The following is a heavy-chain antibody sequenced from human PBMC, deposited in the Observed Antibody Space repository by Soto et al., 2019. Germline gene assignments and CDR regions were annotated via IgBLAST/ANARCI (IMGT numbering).Heavy chain of an antibody. CDR1: SGSISSSNW. D-gene: IGHD2-15*01. Sequence: SETLSLTCAVSSGSISSSNWWSWVRQPPGKGLEWIGEIYHSGSTNYNPSLKSRVTISVDKSKNQFSLKLSSVTAADTAVYYCARDRGYCSGGSCYDWFDPWGQGTLVTVSS. CDR3: ARDRGYCSGGSCYDWFDP. CDR2: IYHSGST. V-gene: IGHV4-4*02. J-gene: IGHJ5*02.